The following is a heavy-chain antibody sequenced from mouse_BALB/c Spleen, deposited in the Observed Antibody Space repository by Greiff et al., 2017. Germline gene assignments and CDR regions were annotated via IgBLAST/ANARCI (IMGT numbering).Heavy chain of an antibody. D-gene: IGHD2-1*01. CDR2: ISYSGST. CDR3: AIDGNYYFDD. J-gene: IGHJ2*01. Sequence: VQLKQSGPGLVKPSQSLSLTCTVTGYSITSDYAWNWIRQFPGNKLEWMGYISYSGSTSYNPSLKSRISITRDTSKKQFFLQWNSVTTEDSATYYSAIDGNYYFDDWGQGTTLTVSS. CDR1: GYSITSDYA. V-gene: IGHV3-2*02.